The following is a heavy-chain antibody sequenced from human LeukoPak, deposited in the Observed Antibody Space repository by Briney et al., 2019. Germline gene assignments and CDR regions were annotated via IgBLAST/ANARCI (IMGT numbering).Heavy chain of an antibody. J-gene: IGHJ4*02. CDR2: IYPGDSGS. CDR3: ARRASSSDAYFDY. Sequence: PGESLQISCQASGYNFPNYGIGWVRQMPGKGLEWMGIIYPGDSGSRYSPSFQGQVTVSADKSINTAYLQWSSLKASDTAMYYCARRASSSDAYFDYCGQGTMVTVSS. D-gene: IGHD6-13*01. CDR1: GYNFPNYG. V-gene: IGHV5-51*01.